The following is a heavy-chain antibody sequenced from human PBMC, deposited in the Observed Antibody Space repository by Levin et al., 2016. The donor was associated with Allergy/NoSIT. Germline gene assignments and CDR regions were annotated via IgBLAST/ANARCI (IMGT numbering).Heavy chain of an antibody. J-gene: IGHJ5*02. D-gene: IGHD6-13*01. CDR3: ARFGAAAGTGWFDP. CDR1: GFTVSSNY. CDR2: IYSGGST. V-gene: IGHV3-53*01. Sequence: GESLKISCAASGFTVSSNYMSWVRQAPGKGLEWVSVIYSGGSTYYADSVKGRFTISRDNSKNTLYLQMNSLRAEDTAVYYCARFGAAAGTGWFDPWGQGTLVTVSS.